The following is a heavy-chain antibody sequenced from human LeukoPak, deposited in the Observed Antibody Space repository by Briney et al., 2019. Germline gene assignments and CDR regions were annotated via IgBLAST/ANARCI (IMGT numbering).Heavy chain of an antibody. CDR3: ARTLWSGYYMIDYYFDY. V-gene: IGHV7-4-1*02. CDR1: GYTFTSYA. D-gene: IGHD3-3*01. CDR2: INTNTGNP. Sequence: ASVKVSCKASGYTFTSYAMNWVRQAPGQGLECMGWINTNTGNPTYAQGFTGRFVFSLDTSVSTAYLQISSLKAEDTAVYYCARTLWSGYYMIDYYFDYWGQGTLVAVSS. J-gene: IGHJ4*02.